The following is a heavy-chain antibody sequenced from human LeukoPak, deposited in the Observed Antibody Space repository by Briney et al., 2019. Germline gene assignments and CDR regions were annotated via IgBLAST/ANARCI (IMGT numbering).Heavy chain of an antibody. V-gene: IGHV3-33*02. CDR3: ATSPRTLGGY. CDR2: IWIDETEK. CDR1: GFTFHNFG. D-gene: IGHD3-16*01. J-gene: IGHJ4*02. Sequence: PGGALRLSCAASGFTFHNFGMHWVRQAPGKGLEWVAAIWIDETEKHYADSVRGRFTISRDNSTNTLFLRMNSLRADDTAVYYYATSPRTLGGYWGQGTLVTVSS.